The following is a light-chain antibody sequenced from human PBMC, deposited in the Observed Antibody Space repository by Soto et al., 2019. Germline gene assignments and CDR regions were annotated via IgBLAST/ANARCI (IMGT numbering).Light chain of an antibody. J-gene: IGLJ2*01. V-gene: IGLV2-14*03. Sequence: QSVLTQPASVSGSPGQSITISCTGTSSDIGGYNYVSWYQQHPGKAPKLMIYDVSDRPSGVSNRFSGSKSGNTASLTISGLQDEDEADYYCGSYASSNTVLFGGGTKVTVL. CDR1: SSDIGGYNY. CDR3: GSYASSNTVL. CDR2: DVS.